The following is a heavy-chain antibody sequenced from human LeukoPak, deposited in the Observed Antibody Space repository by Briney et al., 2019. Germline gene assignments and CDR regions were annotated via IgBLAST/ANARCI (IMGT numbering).Heavy chain of an antibody. V-gene: IGHV1-69*13. CDR1: GGTFSSYA. J-gene: IGHJ4*02. CDR2: IIPIFGTA. D-gene: IGHD6-19*01. CDR3: AGLRRSGWYYFDY. Sequence: SVKVSCKASGGTFSSYAISWVRQAPGQGLEWMGGIIPIFGTANYAQKLQGRVTITADESTSTAYMELSSLRSEDTAVYCCAGLRRSGWYYFDYWGQGTLVTVSS.